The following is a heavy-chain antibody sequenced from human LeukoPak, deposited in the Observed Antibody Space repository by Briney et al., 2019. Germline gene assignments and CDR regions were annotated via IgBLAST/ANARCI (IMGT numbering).Heavy chain of an antibody. V-gene: IGHV1-2*02. J-gene: IGHJ4*02. CDR2: INPNSGGT. CDR1: GYTFTSYY. Sequence: GASVKVSCKASGYTFTSYYMHWVRQAPGQGLEWMGWINPNSGGTNYAQKFQGRVTMTRDTSISTAYMELSRLRSDDTAVYYCAKSSSSSYYFDYWGQGTLVTVSS. D-gene: IGHD6-6*01. CDR3: AKSSSSSYYFDY.